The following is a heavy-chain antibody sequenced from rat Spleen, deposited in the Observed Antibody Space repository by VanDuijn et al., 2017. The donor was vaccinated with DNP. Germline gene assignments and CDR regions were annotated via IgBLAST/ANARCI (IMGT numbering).Heavy chain of an antibody. Sequence: EVQLVESGGGPVQPGRSLKLSCVASGFIFSNYWMTWIRQAPGKGLEWVASISFDGISTYYRDSVKGRFTISRDNAKSTLYLQMDSLTSEDAATYYCVRQDPFDYWGQGVMVTVSS. CDR1: GFIFSNYW. J-gene: IGHJ2*01. CDR3: VRQDPFDY. V-gene: IGHV5-31*01. CDR2: ISFDGIST.